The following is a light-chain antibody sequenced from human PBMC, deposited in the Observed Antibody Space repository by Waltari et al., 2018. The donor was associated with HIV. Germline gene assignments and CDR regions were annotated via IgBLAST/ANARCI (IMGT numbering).Light chain of an antibody. CDR3: QQYNNWPPNYT. CDR1: QSVSNN. CDR2: GAS. J-gene: IGKJ2*01. Sequence: EIGMTQSPATLSVSPGERATLSCRASQSVSNNLSWYQHKPGQAPRLLIYGASTRATGIPARFSGSGSGTEFTLSISSLQSEDFAVYYCQQYNNWPPNYTFGQGTKLEIK. V-gene: IGKV3D-15*01.